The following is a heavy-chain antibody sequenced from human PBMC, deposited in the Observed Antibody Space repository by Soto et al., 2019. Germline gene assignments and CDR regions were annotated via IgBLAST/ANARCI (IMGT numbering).Heavy chain of an antibody. V-gene: IGHV4-39*01. D-gene: IGHD4-17*01. CDR3: ARAYGDYVAEYFQH. CDR1: GGSISSSSYY. J-gene: IGHJ1*01. CDR2: IYYSGST. Sequence: QLQLQESGPGLVKPSETLSLTCTVSGGSISSSSYYWGWIRQPPGKGLEWIGSIYYSGSTYYNPSLKSRVPISVDTSKNQFSLKLSSVTAADTAVYYCARAYGDYVAEYFQHWGQGTLVTVSS.